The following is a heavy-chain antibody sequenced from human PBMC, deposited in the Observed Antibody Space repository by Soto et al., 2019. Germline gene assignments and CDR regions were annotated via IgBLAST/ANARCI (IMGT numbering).Heavy chain of an antibody. V-gene: IGHV4-30-4*01. Sequence: SETLSLTCTVSGGSISSGDYYWSWIRQPPGKGLEWIGYIYYSGSTYYNPSLKSRVTISVDTSKNQFSLKLSSVTAADTAVYYCADWLLLTPTEYFQHWGQGTLVTVSS. D-gene: IGHD3-22*01. CDR3: ADWLLLTPTEYFQH. CDR2: IYYSGST. J-gene: IGHJ1*01. CDR1: GGSISSGDYY.